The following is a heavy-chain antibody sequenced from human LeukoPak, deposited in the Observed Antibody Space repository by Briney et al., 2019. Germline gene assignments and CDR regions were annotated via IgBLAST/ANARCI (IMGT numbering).Heavy chain of an antibody. D-gene: IGHD3-22*01. CDR2: IYYSGST. CDR3: ARDYYDSNGSLWYYYDSRLRYFDL. J-gene: IGHJ2*01. Sequence: PSETLSLTCTVSGGSISSYYWSWIRQPPGKGLEWIGYIYYSGSTNYNPSLKSRVTISVDTSKNQFSLKLSSVTAADTAVYYCARDYYDSNGSLWYYYDSRLRYFDLWGRGTLVTVSS. V-gene: IGHV4-59*12. CDR1: GGSISSYY.